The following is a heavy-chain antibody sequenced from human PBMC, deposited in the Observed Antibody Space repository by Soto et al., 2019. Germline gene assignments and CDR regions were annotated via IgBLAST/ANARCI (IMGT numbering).Heavy chain of an antibody. D-gene: IGHD2-2*01. V-gene: IGHV4-59*01. Sequence: LSETLRLRYTVSGAIISPYAWIWIRQSPGKGLEWIVSVSSTGSTVYNPPLTSRVTVSLDTSKNQFSLTLNSVTAADTAVYHCARGGASPYHHHHFASWGQGPLVT. CDR3: ARGGASPYHHHHFAS. CDR1: GAIISPYA. CDR2: VSSTGST. J-gene: IGHJ5*01.